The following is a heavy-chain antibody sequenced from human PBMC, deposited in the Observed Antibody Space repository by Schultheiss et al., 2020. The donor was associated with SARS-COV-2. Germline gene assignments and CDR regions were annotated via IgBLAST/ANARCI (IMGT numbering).Heavy chain of an antibody. CDR1: GFSFSDYA. CDR2: ISGSGTSR. Sequence: GGSLRLSCATSGFSFSDYALGWVRQPPGKGLEWVSVISGSGTSRYIADPVTGRFTISRDKFSNTLHLQMNRLRAEDTAVYFCARATGSYFHYYFDYWGQGVLVTVSS. V-gene: IGHV3-23*01. D-gene: IGHD3-10*01. J-gene: IGHJ4*02. CDR3: ARATGSYFHYYFDY.